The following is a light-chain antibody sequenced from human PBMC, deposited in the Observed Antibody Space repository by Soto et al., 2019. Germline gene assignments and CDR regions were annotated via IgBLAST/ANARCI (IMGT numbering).Light chain of an antibody. J-gene: IGKJ1*01. Sequence: EIEMTQSPATLSVSPGDSATLSCRASEHVRSDLAWYQQNPGQAPRLLIYGASNRATGVPARFSASGFGTEFTLTISSLRSEDFAVYYCQQYTAWPPWTFGQGTRVDIK. V-gene: IGKV3D-15*01. CDR3: QQYTAWPPWT. CDR1: EHVRSD. CDR2: GAS.